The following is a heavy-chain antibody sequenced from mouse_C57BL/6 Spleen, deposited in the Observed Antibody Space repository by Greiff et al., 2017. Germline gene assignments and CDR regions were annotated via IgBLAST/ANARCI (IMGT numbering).Heavy chain of an antibody. D-gene: IGHD1-1*02. CDR3: AGDYYGGCYFDY. J-gene: IGHJ2*01. CDR2: INPSNGGT. CDR1: GYTFTSYW. V-gene: IGHV1-53*01. Sequence: QVQLQQPGTELVKPGASVKLSCKASGYTFTSYWMHWVKQRPGQGLEWIGNINPSNGGTNYNEKFKSKATLTVDKSSSTAYMQLSSLTSEDSADYYGAGDYYGGCYFDYWGQGTTLTVSS.